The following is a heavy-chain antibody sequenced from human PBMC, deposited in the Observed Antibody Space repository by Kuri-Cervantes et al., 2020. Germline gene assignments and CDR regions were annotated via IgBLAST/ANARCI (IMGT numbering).Heavy chain of an antibody. J-gene: IGHJ6*02. D-gene: IGHD3-10*01. Sequence: SETLSLTCTVSGGSISSGGYYWSWIRQHPGKGLEWIGYIYYSGSTYYNPSLKSRVTISVDTSKNQFSLKLSSVTAADTAVYYCARVNMPVVRITMVRGRMSDGMDVWGQGTTVTVSS. CDR2: IYYSGST. CDR3: ARVNMPVVRITMVRGRMSDGMDV. V-gene: IGHV4-31*03. CDR1: GGSISSGGYY.